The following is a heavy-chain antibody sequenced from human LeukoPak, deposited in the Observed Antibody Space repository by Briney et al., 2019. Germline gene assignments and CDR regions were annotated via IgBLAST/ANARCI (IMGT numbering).Heavy chain of an antibody. CDR3: ARASGGLRLDY. V-gene: IGHV3-48*03. Sequence: GGSLRLSCAASGFTFSTFEMKWVRQAPGKGLEWVSYISSSGSNIYYADSVEGRFTISRDNAKSSLYLQMNRLRADDTAVYYCARASGGLRLDYWGQGTLVTVSS. D-gene: IGHD2-15*01. CDR1: GFTFSTFE. CDR2: ISSSGSNI. J-gene: IGHJ4*02.